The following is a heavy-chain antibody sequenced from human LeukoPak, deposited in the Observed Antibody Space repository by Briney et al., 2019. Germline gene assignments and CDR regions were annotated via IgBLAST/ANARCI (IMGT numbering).Heavy chain of an antibody. CDR1: GFTFSAYN. Sequence: GGSLRLSCVASGFTFSAYNIHWVRQAPGEPLEWVSTISSTRDNYKYYGDSVRGRFSISRDNAKNSVYLQMNSLTVADTAVYFCARGTDWSPLDFDFWGRGTQVTVSS. CDR2: ISSTRDNYK. D-gene: IGHD3-9*01. J-gene: IGHJ4*02. CDR3: ARGTDWSPLDFDF. V-gene: IGHV3-21*06.